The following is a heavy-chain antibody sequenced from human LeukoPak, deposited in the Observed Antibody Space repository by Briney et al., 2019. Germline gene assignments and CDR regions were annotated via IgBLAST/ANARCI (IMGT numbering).Heavy chain of an antibody. V-gene: IGHV4-39*01. CDR1: GGSISSSSYY. CDR2: IYYSGST. D-gene: IGHD5-24*01. J-gene: IGHJ4*02. Sequence: PSETLSLTCTVSGGSISSSSYYWGWIRQPPGKGLEWIGSIYYSGSTYYNPSLKSRVTISVDTSKNQFSLKLSSVTAADTAMYYCARLRDGYNFDYWGQGTLVTVSS. CDR3: ARLRDGYNFDY.